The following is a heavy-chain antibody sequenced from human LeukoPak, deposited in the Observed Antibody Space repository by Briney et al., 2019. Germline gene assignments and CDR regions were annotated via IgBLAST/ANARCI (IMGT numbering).Heavy chain of an antibody. CDR3: ARAAYSSTWYSRYFDL. D-gene: IGHD6-13*01. CDR2: IGTAGEI. V-gene: IGHV3-13*01. CDR1: GFTFSSYD. J-gene: IGHJ2*01. Sequence: LPGGSLRLSCAASGFTFSSYDIHWVRQATGKGLEWVSGIGTAGEIYYPGSVKGRFTISRENAKNSLYLQMNSLRAGDTAVYYCARAAYSSTWYSRYFDLWGRGTLVTVSS.